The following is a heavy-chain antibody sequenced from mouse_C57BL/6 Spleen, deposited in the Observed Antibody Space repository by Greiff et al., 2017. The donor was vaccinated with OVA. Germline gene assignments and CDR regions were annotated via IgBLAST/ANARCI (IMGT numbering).Heavy chain of an antibody. CDR1: GYAFSSYW. J-gene: IGHJ4*01. D-gene: IGHD2-13*01. CDR2: IYPGDGDT. CDR3: ARSDWSGVYAMDY. V-gene: IGHV1-80*01. Sequence: VKLQQSGAELVKPGASVKISCKASGYAFSSYWMNWVKQRPGKGLEWIGQIYPGDGDTNYNGKFKGKATLTADKSSSTAYMQLSSLTSEDSAVYFCARSDWSGVYAMDYWGQGTSVTVSS.